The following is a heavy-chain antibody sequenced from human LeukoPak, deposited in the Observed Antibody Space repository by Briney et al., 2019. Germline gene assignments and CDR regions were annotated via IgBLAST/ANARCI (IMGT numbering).Heavy chain of an antibody. J-gene: IGHJ5*02. CDR1: GFTFSNYW. Sequence: GGPLRLSCAASGFTFSNYWMSWVRHAPGKGLEWVANIKQDGSQIYYVDSVKGRFTISRDNANNSLYLQMNSLRGEDTAVYFCASGYSRSANWFDPWGQGTLVTVSS. D-gene: IGHD5-18*01. CDR2: IKQDGSQI. CDR3: ASGYSRSANWFDP. V-gene: IGHV3-7*05.